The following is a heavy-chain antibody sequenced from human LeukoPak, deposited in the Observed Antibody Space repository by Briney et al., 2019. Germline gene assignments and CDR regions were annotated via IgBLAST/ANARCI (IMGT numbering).Heavy chain of an antibody. D-gene: IGHD3-22*01. CDR2: INPSDDST. J-gene: IGHJ4*02. Sequence: ASVKVSCKASGYTFNSSYVHWVRQAPGQGLEWMGIINPSDDSTRYAQKFQGRVTMTKDTSTNTVYMHLSSLSSDDTAVYYCARAYYESSAYRHAVYFDYWGQGTLVTVSS. CDR1: GYTFNSSY. CDR3: ARAYYESSAYRHAVYFDY. V-gene: IGHV1-46*02.